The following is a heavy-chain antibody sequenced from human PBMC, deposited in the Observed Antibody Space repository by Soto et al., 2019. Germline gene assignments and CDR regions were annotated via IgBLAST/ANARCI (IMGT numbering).Heavy chain of an antibody. J-gene: IGHJ4*02. CDR2: ISAYNGNT. CDR1: GYTFTSYG. CDR3: ARDPPIFDY. Sequence: QVQLVQSGAEVKKPGASVKVSCKASGYTFTSYGISWVRQAPGQGLEWRGWISAYNGNTKYAQKFQGRVTMTPDTSTSTAYMELRSLRSVDTAVYNCARDPPIFDYWGQGILITVSP. V-gene: IGHV1-18*04.